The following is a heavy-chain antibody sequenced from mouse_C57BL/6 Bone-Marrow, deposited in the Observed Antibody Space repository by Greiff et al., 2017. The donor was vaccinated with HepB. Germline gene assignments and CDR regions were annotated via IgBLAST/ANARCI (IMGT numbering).Heavy chain of an antibody. J-gene: IGHJ1*03. CDR1: GYTFTGYW. Sequence: VQLQQSGAELMKPGASVKLSCKATGYTFTGYWIEWVKQRPGHGLEWIGEILPGSGSTNNNEKFKGKATFTADTSSNTAYMQLSSLTTEDSAIYYCERDGSSYWYFDVWGTGTTVTVSS. CDR3: ERDGSSYWYFDV. D-gene: IGHD1-1*01. CDR2: ILPGSGST. V-gene: IGHV1-9*01.